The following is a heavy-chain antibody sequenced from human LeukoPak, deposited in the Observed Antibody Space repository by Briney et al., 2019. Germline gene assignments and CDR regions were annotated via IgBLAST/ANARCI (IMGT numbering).Heavy chain of an antibody. CDR1: GYTFTSYG. J-gene: IGHJ4*02. Sequence: VASVKVSCKASGYTFTSYGISWVRQAPGQGLEWMGWISAYNGNTNYAQKLQGRVTMTTDTSTSTAYMELRSLRSDDTAVYYCAREDSSGYYGVFDYWGQGTLVTVSS. CDR3: AREDSSGYYGVFDY. CDR2: ISAYNGNT. D-gene: IGHD3-22*01. V-gene: IGHV1-18*01.